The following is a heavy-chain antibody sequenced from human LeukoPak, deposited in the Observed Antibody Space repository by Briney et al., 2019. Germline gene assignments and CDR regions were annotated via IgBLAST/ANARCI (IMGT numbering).Heavy chain of an antibody. CDR2: IIPIFGTA. CDR1: GGTFSSYA. CDR3: AGPGEYHNSTSYSPNDAFDI. D-gene: IGHD2-2*01. J-gene: IGHJ3*02. Sequence: GASVTVSFTASGGTFSSYAISWVRQAPGQGLEWMGGIIPIFGTANYAQKFQGRVTITADESTSTAYMELSSLRSEDTAVYYCAGPGEYHNSTSYSPNDAFDIWGQGTMVTVSS. V-gene: IGHV1-69*13.